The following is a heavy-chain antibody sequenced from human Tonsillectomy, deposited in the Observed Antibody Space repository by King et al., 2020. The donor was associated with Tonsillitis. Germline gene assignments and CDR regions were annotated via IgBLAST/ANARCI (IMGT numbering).Heavy chain of an antibody. CDR1: GYSLSNYW. CDR2: IYPRDLDT. D-gene: IGHD2-2*01. J-gene: IGHJ2*01. Sequence: VQLVESGAEVKKPGESLKISCEGSGYSLSNYWIGWVRQMPGKGLECMGIIYPRDLDTRYSPSFQGQVTISADKSISTAYVQWSSLKASDTAMYYCARPRVVVVGTAKAWYFDLWGPGTLVTVSS. CDR3: ARPRVVVVGTAKAWYFDL. V-gene: IGHV5-51*01.